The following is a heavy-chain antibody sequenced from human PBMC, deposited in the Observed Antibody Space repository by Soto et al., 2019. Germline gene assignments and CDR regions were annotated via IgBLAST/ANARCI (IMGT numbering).Heavy chain of an antibody. CDR2: IYYSGST. D-gene: IGHD4-4*01. V-gene: IGHV4-31*11. CDR1: GGSISSGGYY. CDR3: ARARLRVTTGLDY. Sequence: SETLSLTCAVSGGSISSGGYYWSWIRQHPGKGLEWIGYIYYSGSTYYNPSLKSRITISVDTSKNQFSLKLSSVTAADTAVYYCARARLRVTTGLDYWGQGTLVTVSS. J-gene: IGHJ4*02.